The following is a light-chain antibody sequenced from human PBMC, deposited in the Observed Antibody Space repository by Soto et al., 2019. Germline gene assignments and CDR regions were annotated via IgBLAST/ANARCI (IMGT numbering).Light chain of an antibody. CDR3: QQRSNWPRLT. CDR2: DAS. V-gene: IGKV3-11*01. J-gene: IGKJ4*01. Sequence: EIVLTQSPATLSLSPGERATLSCRASQSVSSYLAWYQQKPGQAPRLLIYDASNRATGIPARFSGSGSGTDFTLTISSLVAEDFAVYYCQQRSNWPRLTFGGGTKVEIK. CDR1: QSVSSY.